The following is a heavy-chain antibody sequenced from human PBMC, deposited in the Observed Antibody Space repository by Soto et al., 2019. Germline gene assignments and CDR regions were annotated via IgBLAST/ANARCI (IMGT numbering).Heavy chain of an antibody. CDR1: GYSFTSYW. CDR3: ARHSGPYSSSSPVGY. D-gene: IGHD6-6*01. V-gene: IGHV5-10-1*01. CDR2: IDPSDSYT. J-gene: IGHJ4*02. Sequence: PGESLKISCKGSGYSFTSYWISWVRQMPGQGLEWMGRIDPSDSYTTYSPSFQGHVTISVDKSIGTAYLQWSSLKASDTAMYYCARHSGPYSSSSPVGYWGQGTLVTVSS.